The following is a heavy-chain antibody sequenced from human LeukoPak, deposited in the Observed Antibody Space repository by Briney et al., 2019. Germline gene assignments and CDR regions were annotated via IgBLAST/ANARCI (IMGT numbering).Heavy chain of an antibody. J-gene: IGHJ4*02. CDR1: GGSFSGYY. CDR2: INHSGST. D-gene: IGHD1-26*01. Sequence: SETLSLTCAVYGGSFSGYYWSWIRQPPGKGLEWIGEINHSGSTNYNPSLKSRVTISVDTSKNQFSLKLSSVTAADTAVYYCAREWRGSGSYGFDYWGQGTLVTVSS. V-gene: IGHV4-34*01. CDR3: AREWRGSGSYGFDY.